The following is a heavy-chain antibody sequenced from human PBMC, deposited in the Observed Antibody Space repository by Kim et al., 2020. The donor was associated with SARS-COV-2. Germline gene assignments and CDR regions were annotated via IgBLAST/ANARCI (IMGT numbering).Heavy chain of an antibody. Sequence: SQTLSLTCAISGDSVSTNSATWTWIRQSPSRGLEWLGRTYYRSKWYNDSATSVKSRITINADTSKNQFSLHLNSVTPEDTAVYYCTRRGNTGGFPFDVWGQGTKVTVSS. D-gene: IGHD6-19*01. V-gene: IGHV6-1*01. CDR3: TRRGNTGGFPFDV. CDR1: GDSVSTNSAT. CDR2: TYYRSKWYN. J-gene: IGHJ3*01.